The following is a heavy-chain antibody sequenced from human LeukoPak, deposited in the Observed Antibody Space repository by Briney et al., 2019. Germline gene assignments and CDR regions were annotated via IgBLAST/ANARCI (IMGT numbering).Heavy chain of an antibody. V-gene: IGHV3-30*02. D-gene: IGHD1-26*01. CDR1: GFTFNTYG. Sequence: PGGSLRLSCAASGFTFNTYGMHWVRQAPGKGLEWVAFIRYDGSNEYYADSVKGRFTISRDNSKNTLYLQMNSLRAEDTAVYYCAKLWSGSYYALYYFDYWGQGTLVTVSS. CDR3: AKLWSGSYYALYYFDY. J-gene: IGHJ4*02. CDR2: IRYDGSNE.